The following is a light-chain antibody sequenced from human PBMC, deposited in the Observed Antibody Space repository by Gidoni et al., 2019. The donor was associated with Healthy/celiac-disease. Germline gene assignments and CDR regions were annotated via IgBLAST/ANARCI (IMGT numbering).Light chain of an antibody. CDR2: DVS. CDR1: SSDVGGYNY. Sequence: QSALTQPASVSGSPGQSLTLSCTGTSSDVGGYNYVSWYQQHPGKAPKLMIYDVSNRPSGVSNRVSGSKSGNTASLTISGLQAEDEADYYCSSYTSSSTLGVVFGGGTKLTVL. V-gene: IGLV2-14*01. CDR3: SSYTSSSTLGVV. J-gene: IGLJ2*01.